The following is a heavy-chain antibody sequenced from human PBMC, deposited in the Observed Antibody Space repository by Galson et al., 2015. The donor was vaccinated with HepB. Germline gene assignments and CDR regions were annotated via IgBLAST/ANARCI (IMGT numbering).Heavy chain of an antibody. CDR3: ARYWNRGTETAFDY. Sequence: SVKVSCKASGYTFTSYAMHWVRQAPGQRLEWMGWINAGNGNTKYSQKFQGRVTITRDTSASTAYMELSSLRSEDTAVYYCARYWNRGTETAFDYWGQGTLVTVSS. CDR2: INAGNGNT. D-gene: IGHD1-1*01. CDR1: GYTFTSYA. J-gene: IGHJ4*02. V-gene: IGHV1-3*01.